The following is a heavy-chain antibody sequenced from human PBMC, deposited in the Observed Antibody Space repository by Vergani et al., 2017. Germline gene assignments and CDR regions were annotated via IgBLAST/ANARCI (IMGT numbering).Heavy chain of an antibody. D-gene: IGHD3-9*01. CDR1: GGSISSYY. CDR3: ARLHVLRYFDGAFDI. Sequence: QVQLQESGPGLVKPSETLSLTCTVSGGSISSYYWSWIRQPPGKGLEWIGYIYYSGSTNYNPSLKSRVTISVDTSKNQFSLKLSSVTAADTAVYYCARLHVLRYFDGAFDIWGQGTMVTVSS. V-gene: IGHV4-59*08. CDR2: IYYSGST. J-gene: IGHJ3*02.